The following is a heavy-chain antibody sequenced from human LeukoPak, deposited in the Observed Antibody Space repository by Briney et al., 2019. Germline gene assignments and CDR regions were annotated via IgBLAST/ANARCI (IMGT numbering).Heavy chain of an antibody. CDR2: IYYSGST. CDR3: ARGLLYDFWSGYRRYFDL. J-gene: IGHJ2*01. CDR1: GGSISSYY. Sequence: SETLSLTCTVSGGSISSYYWSWIRQPPGKGLEWIGYIYYSGSTNYNPSLKSRVTISVDTSKNQFSLKLSSVTAADTAVYYCARGLLYDFWSGYRRYFDLWGRGTLVTVSS. D-gene: IGHD3-3*01. V-gene: IGHV4-59*01.